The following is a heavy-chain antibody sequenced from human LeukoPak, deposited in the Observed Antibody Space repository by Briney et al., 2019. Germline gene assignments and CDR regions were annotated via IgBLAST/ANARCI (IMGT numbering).Heavy chain of an antibody. V-gene: IGHV4-59*01. D-gene: IGHD6-25*01. CDR2: IYYSGST. J-gene: IGHJ4*02. Sequence: SETLSLTCTVSGGSISSYYWSWIRQPPGKGLEWIGYIYYSGSTNYNPSLKSRVTISVDTSKNQFSLKLSSVTDADTAVYYCARGGGVSGYVDYWGQGTLVTVSS. CDR3: ARGGGVSGYVDY. CDR1: GGSISSYY.